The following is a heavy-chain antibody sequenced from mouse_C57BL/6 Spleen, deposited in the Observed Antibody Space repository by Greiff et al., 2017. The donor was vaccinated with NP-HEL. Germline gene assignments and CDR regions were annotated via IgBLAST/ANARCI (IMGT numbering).Heavy chain of an antibody. Sequence: QVQLQQSGPGLVQPSQSLSITCTVSGFSLTSYGVHWVRQSPGKGLEWLGVIWRGGSTDYNAAFMSRLSITKDNSTSQVFFKMNSLQADDTAIYYCAKEGSSYVGWYFDVWGTGTTVTVSS. V-gene: IGHV2-5*01. D-gene: IGHD1-1*01. CDR3: AKEGSSYVGWYFDV. CDR1: GFSLTSYG. J-gene: IGHJ1*03. CDR2: IWRGGST.